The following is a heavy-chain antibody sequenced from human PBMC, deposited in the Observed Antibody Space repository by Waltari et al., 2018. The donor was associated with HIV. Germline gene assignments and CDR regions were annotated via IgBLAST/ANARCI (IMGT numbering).Heavy chain of an antibody. D-gene: IGHD3-3*01. CDR3: ARGAVRGITIFGVALPDDAFDI. CDR2: ISSSSSTI. V-gene: IGHV3-48*04. Sequence: EVQLVESGGGLVQPGGSLRLSCAASGFTFSSYSMNWVRQAPGKGLEWVSYISSSSSTIYYADSVKGRFTISRDNAKNSLYLQMNSLRAEDTAVYYCARGAVRGITIFGVALPDDAFDIWGQGTMVTVSS. J-gene: IGHJ3*02. CDR1: GFTFSSYS.